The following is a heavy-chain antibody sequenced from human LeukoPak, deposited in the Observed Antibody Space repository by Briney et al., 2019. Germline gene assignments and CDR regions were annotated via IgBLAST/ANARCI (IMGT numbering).Heavy chain of an antibody. CDR3: ARLDYGDYIFDY. D-gene: IGHD4-17*01. CDR2: INHSGST. CDR1: GGSFSGYY. J-gene: IGHJ4*02. Sequence: SETLSLTCAVYGGSFSGYYWSWIRQPPGKGLEWIGEINHSGSTNYNPSLKSRVTISVDTSKNQFSLKLSSVTAADTAVYYCARLDYGDYIFDYWGQGTLVTLSS. V-gene: IGHV4-34*01.